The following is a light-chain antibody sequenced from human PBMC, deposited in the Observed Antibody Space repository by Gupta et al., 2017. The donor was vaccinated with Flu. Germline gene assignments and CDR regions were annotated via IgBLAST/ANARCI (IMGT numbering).Light chain of an antibody. J-gene: IGKJ2*03. V-gene: IGKV1-39*01. CDR3: QQSDSPPHS. CDR2: AAS. CDR1: QSISSY. Sequence: DIQMTQSPSSLSASVGDRVTIPCRASQSISSYLNWYQQKPGKAPKLLIYAASSLQSGVPSRFSGSGSGTDFTLTISRLQPEDFATYYCQQSDSPPHSFGQGTKLEIK.